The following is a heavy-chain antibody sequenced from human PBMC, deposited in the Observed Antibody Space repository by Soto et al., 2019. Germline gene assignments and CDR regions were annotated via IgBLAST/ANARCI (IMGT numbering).Heavy chain of an antibody. D-gene: IGHD1-26*01. CDR2: IIPIFGTA. Sequence: SVKVSCKASGGTFSSYAISWVRQAPGQGLEWLGGIIPIFGTANYAQKFQGRVTITADESTSTAYMELSSLRSDDTAVYYCARDLKRSPTNSYFDVWGQGTLVTVSS. CDR1: GGTFSSYA. J-gene: IGHJ4*02. CDR3: ARDLKRSPTNSYFDV. V-gene: IGHV1-69*13.